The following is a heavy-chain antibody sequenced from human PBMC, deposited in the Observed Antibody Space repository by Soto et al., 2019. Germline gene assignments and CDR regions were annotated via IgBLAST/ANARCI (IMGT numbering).Heavy chain of an antibody. Sequence: PGGSLRLSCASSGFTSGFTFSSYWMHWVRQAPGKGLVWVSRINSDGSSTSYADSVKGRFTISRDNAKDTLYLQMNSLRAEDTAVYYCARDVGRVGIVGAWGQGT. V-gene: IGHV3-74*01. D-gene: IGHD2-21*01. CDR3: ARDVGRVGIVGA. CDR1: GFTFSSYW. J-gene: IGHJ5*02. CDR2: INSDGSST.